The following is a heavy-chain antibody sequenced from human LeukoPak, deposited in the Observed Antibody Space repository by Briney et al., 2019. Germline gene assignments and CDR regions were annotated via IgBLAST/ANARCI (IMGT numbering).Heavy chain of an antibody. Sequence: GASVKVSCKASGGTFSSYAISWVRQAPGQGLEWMGWINPDSGGTNYAQKFQGKVTMTRDTSISTAYMELSRLRSDDTAVYYCARLLLRGWFDPWGQGTLVTVSS. CDR1: GGTFSSYA. CDR3: ARLLLRGWFDP. D-gene: IGHD2-21*01. V-gene: IGHV1-2*02. CDR2: INPDSGGT. J-gene: IGHJ5*02.